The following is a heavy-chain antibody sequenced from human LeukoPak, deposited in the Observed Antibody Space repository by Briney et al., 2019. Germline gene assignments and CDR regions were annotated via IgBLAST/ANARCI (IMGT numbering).Heavy chain of an antibody. J-gene: IGHJ4*02. Sequence: GGSLRLSCAASGFTFSSYAMSWVRQAPGKGLEWVSAISGSGGSTYYADSVKGRFTISRDNAKNSMYLQINSLRAEDTAVYYCAALGYNYGYFDYWGQGTLVTVSS. V-gene: IGHV3-23*01. CDR3: AALGYNYGYFDY. CDR2: ISGSGGST. D-gene: IGHD5-18*01. CDR1: GFTFSSYA.